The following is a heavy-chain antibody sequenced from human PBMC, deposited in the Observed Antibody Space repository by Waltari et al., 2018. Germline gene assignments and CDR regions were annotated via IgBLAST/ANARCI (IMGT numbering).Heavy chain of an antibody. CDR2: IYSSGIT. CDR1: GGSISANY. V-gene: IGHV4-4*07. D-gene: IGHD2-2*01. Sequence: QVQLQESGPGLVKPSETLSLTCIVSGGSISANYGTWIRQPAGKGLAWIGRIYSSGITYYNPSLKSRVAMSIDTSKNQFSLKLTSVTAADTAVYYCARPKCRTSWKMGEFDPWGQGTLVTVSS. J-gene: IGHJ5*02. CDR3: ARPKCRTSWKMGEFDP.